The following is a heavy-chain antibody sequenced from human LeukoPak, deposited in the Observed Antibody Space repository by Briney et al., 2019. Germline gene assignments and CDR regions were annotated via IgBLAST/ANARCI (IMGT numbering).Heavy chain of an antibody. CDR3: ARDGGCSGGSCYDY. CDR1: GFTFSSYG. V-gene: IGHV3-33*01. J-gene: IGHJ4*02. Sequence: PGGSLRLSCAASGFTFSSYGMHWVRQAPGKGLEGVAVIWYDGSNKYYADSVKGRFTISRDNSKTTLYLQMNSLRAEDTAVYYCARDGGCSGGSCYDYWGQGTLVTVSS. D-gene: IGHD2-15*01. CDR2: IWYDGSNK.